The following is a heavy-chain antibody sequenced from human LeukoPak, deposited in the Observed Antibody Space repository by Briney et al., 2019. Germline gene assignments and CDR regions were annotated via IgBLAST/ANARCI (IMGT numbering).Heavy chain of an antibody. D-gene: IGHD3-3*01. CDR3: ARGTIFGVTGY. CDR1: LYIFIAYY. CDR2: INLNSGGT. Sequence: APVKVSCKPSLYIFIAYYMHWVRQAPGQGLEWMGWINLNSGGTNYAHKFQGRVTMTRETYISTAYVELSRLRSDGTAVYYCARGTIFGVTGYWGQGTLVTVSS. V-gene: IGHV1-2*07. J-gene: IGHJ1*01.